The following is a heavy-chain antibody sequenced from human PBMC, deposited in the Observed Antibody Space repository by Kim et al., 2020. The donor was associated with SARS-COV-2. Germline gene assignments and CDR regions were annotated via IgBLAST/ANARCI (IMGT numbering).Heavy chain of an antibody. Sequence: GGSLRLSCVASGFTFSNSWMSWVRQAPGKGLEWVANMIADDTMKHYVYSVKGRFTISRDNAENSLYLQMNSLRAEDTAGYYCATDYALKLDVWGQGTTV. CDR1: GFTFSNSW. CDR3: ATDYALKLDV. D-gene: IGHD3-16*01. CDR2: MIADDTMK. J-gene: IGHJ6*02. V-gene: IGHV3-7*01.